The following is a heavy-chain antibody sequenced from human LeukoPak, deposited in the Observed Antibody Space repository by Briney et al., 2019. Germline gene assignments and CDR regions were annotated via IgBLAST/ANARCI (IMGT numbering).Heavy chain of an antibody. V-gene: IGHV4-30-4*01. CDR1: GGSISSGDYY. CDR2: IYYSGST. CDR3: ARSIAVADFPDY. Sequence: SQTLSLTCTVSGGSISSGDYYWSWIRQPPGKGLEWIGYIYYSGSTYYNPSLKSRVTISVDTSKNQFSLKLSSVTAADTAVYYCARSIAVADFPDYWGQGTLVTVSS. J-gene: IGHJ4*02. D-gene: IGHD6-19*01.